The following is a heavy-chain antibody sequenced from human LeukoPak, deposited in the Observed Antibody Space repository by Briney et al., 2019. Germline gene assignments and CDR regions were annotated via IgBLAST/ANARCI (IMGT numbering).Heavy chain of an antibody. CDR3: ARTNHYDILTGYSDYYYYMDV. D-gene: IGHD3-9*01. V-gene: IGHV1-69*06. CDR1: GGTFSSYA. CDR2: IIPIFGTA. Sequence: SVKVSCKASGGTFSSYAISWVRQAPGQGLEWMGGIIPIFGTANYAQKFQGRVTITADKSTSTAYMELSSLRSEDTAVYYCARTNHYDILTGYSDYYYYMDVWGKGTTVTVSS. J-gene: IGHJ6*03.